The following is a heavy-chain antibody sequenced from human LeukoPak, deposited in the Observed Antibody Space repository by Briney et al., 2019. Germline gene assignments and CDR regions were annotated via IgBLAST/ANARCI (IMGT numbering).Heavy chain of an antibody. J-gene: IGHJ4*02. CDR3: ARGGDIVVVPAAIDY. V-gene: IGHV3-21*01. Sequence: GGSLRLSCAASGFTFSSYSMNWVRQAPGKGLEWVSSISSSSSYIYYADSVKGRFTTSRDNAKNSLYLQMNSLRAEDTAVYYCARGGDIVVVPAAIDYWGQGTLVTVSS. CDR2: ISSSSSYI. D-gene: IGHD2-2*02. CDR1: GFTFSSYS.